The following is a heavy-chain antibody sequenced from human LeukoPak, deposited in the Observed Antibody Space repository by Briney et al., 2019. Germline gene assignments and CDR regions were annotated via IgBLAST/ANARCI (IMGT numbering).Heavy chain of an antibody. CDR2: ISGSGSST. J-gene: IGHJ4*02. D-gene: IGHD1-20*01. CDR3: AKGYNWTYSFGS. V-gene: IGHV3-23*01. CDR1: GFIFSNPA. Sequence: GGSLRLSCAASGFIFSNPAMTWVRQAPGKGLEWVSAISGSGSSTYYAESVKGRFTISRDNSKNTLVLRMNSLRAEDTALYYCAKGYNWTYSFGSWGQGTLVTVSS.